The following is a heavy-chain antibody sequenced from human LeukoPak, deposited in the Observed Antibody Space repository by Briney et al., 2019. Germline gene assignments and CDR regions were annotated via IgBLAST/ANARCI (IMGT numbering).Heavy chain of an antibody. J-gene: IGHJ4*02. CDR2: ISSSSSYT. CDR1: GFTFSDHY. V-gene: IGHV3-11*06. D-gene: IGHD3-22*01. CDR3: ARLSANSSAYFFDY. Sequence: GGSLRLSCAASGFTFSDHYMSWIRQAPGKGLEWVSYISSSSSYTNSADSVKGRFTISRDTSKNTLYLQMNSLRAEDTAVYYCARLSANSSAYFFDYWGQGTLVTVSS.